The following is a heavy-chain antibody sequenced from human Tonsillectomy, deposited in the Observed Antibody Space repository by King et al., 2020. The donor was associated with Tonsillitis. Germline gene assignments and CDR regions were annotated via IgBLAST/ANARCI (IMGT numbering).Heavy chain of an antibody. J-gene: IGHJ4*02. CDR1: GFTFSSYA. V-gene: IGHV3-30-3*01. CDR2: ISYDGSNK. CDR3: AGDNGYLDY. Sequence: VQLVESGGGVVQPGRSLRLSCAASGFTFSSYAMHWVRQAPGKGLEWVAVISYDGSNKNYADSVKGRFTISRDNSKNTLSLQMNSLRAEDTAVYYCAGDNGYLDYWGPGTLVTVSP.